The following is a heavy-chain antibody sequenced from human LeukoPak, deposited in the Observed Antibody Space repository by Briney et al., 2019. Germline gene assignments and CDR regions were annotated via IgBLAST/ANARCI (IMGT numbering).Heavy chain of an antibody. CDR2: INSGGTVT. CDR1: GFTFSDFW. D-gene: IGHD4-17*01. CDR3: ARVWDDYGEALGMDV. V-gene: IGHV3-74*01. Sequence: GGSLRLSCAASGFTFSDFWMHWVRQAPGKGLVWVSRINSGGTVTNYADSVKGRLTISRDNAKNTLYLQMNSLRAEDTAVYYCARVWDDYGEALGMDVWGQGTTVTVSS. J-gene: IGHJ6*02.